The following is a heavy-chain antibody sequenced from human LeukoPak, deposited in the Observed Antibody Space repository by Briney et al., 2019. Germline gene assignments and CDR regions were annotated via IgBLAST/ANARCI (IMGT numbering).Heavy chain of an antibody. Sequence: GGSLRLSCTASGFTFGDYAMSWVRQAPGKGLEWVGFIRSKAHGGTTEYAASVEGRFTISRDDSKSIAYLQMNSLKTEDTAVYYCTRGDWLDYWGQGTLVTVSS. V-gene: IGHV3-49*04. J-gene: IGHJ4*02. CDR2: IRSKAHGGTT. CDR1: GFTFGDYA. D-gene: IGHD3/OR15-3a*01. CDR3: TRGDWLDY.